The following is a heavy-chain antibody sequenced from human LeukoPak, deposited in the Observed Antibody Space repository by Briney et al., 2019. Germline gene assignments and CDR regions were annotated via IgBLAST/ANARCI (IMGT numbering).Heavy chain of an antibody. V-gene: IGHV3-23*01. D-gene: IGHD2/OR15-2a*01. CDR2: ISTSGHNT. CDR1: GFAFSTYG. Sequence: GGSLSLSCAASGFAFSTYGMGWVRHAPGKGPEWVAAISTSGHNTYYPDSVKGRFTISRDNSKYTLYLQMNTLSAEDTAVYYCVKGHTGYYFTIDYWGQGTLVTVSS. CDR3: VKGHTGYYFTIDY. J-gene: IGHJ4*02.